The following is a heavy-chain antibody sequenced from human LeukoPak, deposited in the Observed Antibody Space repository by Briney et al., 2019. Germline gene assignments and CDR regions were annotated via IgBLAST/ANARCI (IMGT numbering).Heavy chain of an antibody. J-gene: IGHJ4*02. CDR2: IYYSGST. CDR1: GGSISSGDYY. D-gene: IGHD3-3*01. V-gene: IGHV4-30-4*01. Sequence: NPSQTLSLTCTVSGGSISSGDYYWSWIRQPPGKGLEWIGYIYYSGSTYYNPSLKSRVTISVDTSKNQFSLKLSSVTAADTAVYYCARDGMVGDLDYWGQGTLVTVSS. CDR3: ARDGMVGDLDY.